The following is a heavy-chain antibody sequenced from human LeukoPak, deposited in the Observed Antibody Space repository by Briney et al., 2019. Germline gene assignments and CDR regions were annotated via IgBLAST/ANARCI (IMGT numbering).Heavy chain of an antibody. CDR3: ASLTTAEAFDI. CDR2: IYDSGST. CDR1: GGSISIYY. J-gene: IGHJ3*02. V-gene: IGHV4-59*01. D-gene: IGHD3-22*01. Sequence: PSETLSLTCTVSGGSISIYYWSWIRQPPGKGLEWIGYIYDSGSTNYNPSLKSRVTISVDTSKNQFSLKLSSVTAADTAVYYCASLTTAEAFDIWGQETMVTVSS.